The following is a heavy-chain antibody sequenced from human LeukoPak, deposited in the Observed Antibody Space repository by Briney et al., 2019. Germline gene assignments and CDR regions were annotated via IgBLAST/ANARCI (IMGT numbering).Heavy chain of an antibody. CDR2: TYYRSKWYY. V-gene: IGHV6-1*01. Sequence: SQTLSLTCAISGDSVSSNKSSWNWIRQSPSRGLEWLGRTYYRSKWYYDYALSVKSRITIKSDTSKNQFSLQLNSVTPEDTAVYYCSRGSWFDPWGQGTLVTVSS. CDR3: SRGSWFDP. J-gene: IGHJ5*02. CDR1: GDSVSSNKSS.